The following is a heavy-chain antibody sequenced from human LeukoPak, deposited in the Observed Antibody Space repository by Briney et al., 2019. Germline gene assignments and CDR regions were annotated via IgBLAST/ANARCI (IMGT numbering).Heavy chain of an antibody. CDR3: TRLALVTTSGAFSDY. J-gene: IGHJ4*02. V-gene: IGHV3-23*01. CDR2: IVHIGTGT. CDR1: EFTFSSHD. Sequence: GGSLRLSCAASEFTFSSHDMRWVRQAPGKGLEWVSSIVHIGTGTYYADSVKGRFTISRDNSKNTLFLQMNSLGAEDTAVYYCTRLALVTTSGAFSDYWGQGTLVTVSS. D-gene: IGHD4-17*01.